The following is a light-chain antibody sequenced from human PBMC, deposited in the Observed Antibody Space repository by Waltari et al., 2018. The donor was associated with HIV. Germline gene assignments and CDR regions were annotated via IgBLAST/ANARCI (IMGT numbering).Light chain of an antibody. CDR2: EVT. J-gene: IGLJ2*01. V-gene: IGLV2-14*01. CDR3: SSYTPTSTVV. Sequence: QSALTQPASVSGSPGQSLTISCLGTNSDVGGYNYVSWYQQHPGKAPKLLIYEVTNRPSGISNRFSGSKSGNTASLTISGLQAEDEADYYCSSYTPTSTVVFGGGTKLTVL. CDR1: NSDVGGYNY.